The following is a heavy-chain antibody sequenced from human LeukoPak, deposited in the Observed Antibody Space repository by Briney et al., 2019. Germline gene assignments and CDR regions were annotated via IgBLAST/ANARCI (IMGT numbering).Heavy chain of an antibody. CDR2: IYSGGST. V-gene: IGHV3-53*01. CDR3: ARELLSSGWYCGMDV. CDR1: GFTVSSNY. D-gene: IGHD6-19*01. Sequence: GGSLRLSCAASGFTVSSNYMSWVRQAPGKGLEWVSLIYSGGSTYYADSVKGRFTISRDNSKNTLYLQMNSLRAEDTAVYYCARELLSSGWYCGMDVWGQGITVTVSS. J-gene: IGHJ6*02.